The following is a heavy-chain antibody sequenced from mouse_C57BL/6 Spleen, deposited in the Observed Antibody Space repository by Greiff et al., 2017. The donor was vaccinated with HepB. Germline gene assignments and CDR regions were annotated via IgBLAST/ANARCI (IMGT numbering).Heavy chain of an antibody. CDR3: ARPERSRGYYAMDY. CDR1: GFTFSDYG. Sequence: EVNVVESGGGLVKPGGSLKLSCAASGFTFSDYGMHWVRQAPEKGLEWVAYISSGSSTIYYADTVKGRFTISRDNAKNTLFLQMTSLRSEDTAMYYCARPERSRGYYAMDYWGQGTSVTVSS. D-gene: IGHD3-3*01. CDR2: ISSGSSTI. J-gene: IGHJ4*01. V-gene: IGHV5-17*01.